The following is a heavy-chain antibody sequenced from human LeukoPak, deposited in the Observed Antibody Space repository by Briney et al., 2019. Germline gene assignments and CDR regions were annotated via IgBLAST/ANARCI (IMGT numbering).Heavy chain of an antibody. CDR1: GFTFSTSA. CDR2: ISASSGTT. J-gene: IGHJ4*02. D-gene: IGHD1-7*01. CDR3: ARSSRELGGYAPWELMPPFDY. V-gene: IGHV3-23*01. Sequence: GGSLRLSCAASGFTFSTSAMTWVRQAPGKGLEWVSAISASSGTTYYADSVKGRFTISRDNSKNSLYLQMNSLRAEDTAVYYCARSSRELGGYAPWELMPPFDYWGQGTLVTVSS.